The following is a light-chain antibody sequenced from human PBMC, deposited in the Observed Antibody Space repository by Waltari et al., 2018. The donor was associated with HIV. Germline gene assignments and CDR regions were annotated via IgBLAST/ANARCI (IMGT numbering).Light chain of an antibody. V-gene: IGKV1-39*01. CDR3: QQTYSNPRT. CDR1: QSIGNF. J-gene: IGKJ1*01. CDR2: ATS. Sequence: DIQMTQSPSSLSASVGDRVTITCRTRQSIGNFLNWYQQKPGKAPNLLVYATSSLHSGVPSRFSGSGSGTDFTLTISSLQPGDFATYFCQQTYSNPRTFGPGTEVEIK.